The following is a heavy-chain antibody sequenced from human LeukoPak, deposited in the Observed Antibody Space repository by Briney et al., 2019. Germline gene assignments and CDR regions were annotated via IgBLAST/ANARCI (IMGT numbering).Heavy chain of an antibody. CDR3: ARIAYCGGDCRRTGAFDI. Sequence: SETLSLTCAVSGGSISSSSLYWAWIRQPPGKGPEWIGSINYSGSTYYNPSLWSRLTISVDTSKNQFSLNLSSVTAADTAVYYCARIAYCGGDCRRTGAFDIWGQGTMVTVSS. D-gene: IGHD2-21*02. V-gene: IGHV4-39*07. J-gene: IGHJ3*02. CDR2: INYSGST. CDR1: GGSISSSSLY.